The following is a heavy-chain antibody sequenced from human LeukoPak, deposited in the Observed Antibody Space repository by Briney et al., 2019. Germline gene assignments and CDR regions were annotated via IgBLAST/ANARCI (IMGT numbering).Heavy chain of an antibody. J-gene: IGHJ5*02. CDR1: GFTFSNAW. V-gene: IGHV3-15*07. CDR3: ATDFYDST. D-gene: IGHD3-22*01. CDR2: IRSNSDGGTI. Sequence: PGGCLRLSCATSGFTFSNAWMNWVRQAPGKGLEWVGRIRSNSDGGTIDYAAAVKGRFTHSRDDSKTTLYLQMNSLQPEDTAVYYCATDFYDSTWGEGTLVTISS.